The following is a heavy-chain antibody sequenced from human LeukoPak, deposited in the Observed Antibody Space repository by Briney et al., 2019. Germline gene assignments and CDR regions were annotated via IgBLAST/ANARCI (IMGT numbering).Heavy chain of an antibody. CDR1: GFTFSSYE. J-gene: IGHJ4*02. D-gene: IGHD4-23*01. CDR2: ISSSGSTI. CDR3: AKDMGYGGNSGIDY. Sequence: GGSLRLSCAASGFTFSSYEMNWVRQAPGKGLEWVSYISSSGSTIYYADSVKGRFTISRDNSKNSLYLQMNSLRAEDTALYYCAKDMGYGGNSGIDYWGQGTLVTVSS. V-gene: IGHV3-48*03.